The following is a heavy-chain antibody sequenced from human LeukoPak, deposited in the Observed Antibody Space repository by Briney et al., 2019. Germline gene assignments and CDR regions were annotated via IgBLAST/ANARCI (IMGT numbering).Heavy chain of an antibody. V-gene: IGHV1-2*02. D-gene: IGHD3-22*01. CDR2: INPNSGGT. Sequence: ASVKVSCKASGYTFTGYYMHWVRQAPGQGLEWMGWINPNSGGTNYAQKFQGRVTMTRDTSISTAYMELSRLRSDDTAVYYCARDPYDSSDDAFDIWGQGTMVTVSS. CDR1: GYTFTGYY. CDR3: ARDPYDSSDDAFDI. J-gene: IGHJ3*02.